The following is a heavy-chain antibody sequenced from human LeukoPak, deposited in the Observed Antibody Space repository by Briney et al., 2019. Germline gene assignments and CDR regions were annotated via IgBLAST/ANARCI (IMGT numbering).Heavy chain of an antibody. D-gene: IGHD2-2*02. CDR1: GGSISSGY. CDR2: VYYSGST. CDR3: ARSPGYCSSSTCYTDFHY. V-gene: IGHV4-30-4*08. Sequence: SETLSLTCTVSGGSISSGYWSWIRQPPGKGLEWIGYVYYSGSTYYNPSLKSRFIISVDTSKNQFSLKLSSVTAADTAVYYCARSPGYCSSSTCYTDFHYWGQGNLVTVSS. J-gene: IGHJ4*02.